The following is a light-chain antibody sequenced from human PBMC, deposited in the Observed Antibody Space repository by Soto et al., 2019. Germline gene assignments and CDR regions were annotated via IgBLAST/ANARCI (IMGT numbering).Light chain of an antibody. J-gene: IGKJ1*01. CDR2: GAS. V-gene: IGKV3-20*01. CDR1: QSVSSSY. Sequence: IVLTQSPGTLSLSPGERATLSCRASQSVSSSYLAWYQQKPGQAPRLLIYGASSRATGIPDRFSGSGSGTAVPLTISRLEPEDFAVYYCQQYGRSWTFGQGTKVEIK. CDR3: QQYGRSWT.